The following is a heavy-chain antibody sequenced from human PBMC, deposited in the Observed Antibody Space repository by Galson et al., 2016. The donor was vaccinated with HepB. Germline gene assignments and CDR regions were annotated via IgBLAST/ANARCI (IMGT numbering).Heavy chain of an antibody. Sequence: SLRLSCAASEFSFSSYPMHWVRQAPGKGLEYVSGITTNGDDTKYADSVKGRFTIFRDNSKNTLYLQMRSLRAEDTAVYYCVKSNLAAPGGFYGMDVWGQGTTVTVSS. J-gene: IGHJ6*02. CDR3: VKSNLAAPGGFYGMDV. CDR2: ITTNGDDT. CDR1: EFSFSSYP. V-gene: IGHV3-64D*06. D-gene: IGHD6-13*01.